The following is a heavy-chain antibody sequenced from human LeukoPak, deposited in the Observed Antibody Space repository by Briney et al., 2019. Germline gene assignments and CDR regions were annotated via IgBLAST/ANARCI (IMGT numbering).Heavy chain of an antibody. Sequence: PGGSLRLSCAASGFTFIDYDMHWVRQVIGKGLEWVSAIGIRGDTHYSGSVKGRFTISRENAESSLYLQMNSLRAGDTAVYYCARGGIQVSGIDEFDYWGQGSLVTVSS. CDR3: ARGGIQVSGIDEFDY. J-gene: IGHJ4*02. D-gene: IGHD6-19*01. CDR1: GFTFIDYD. V-gene: IGHV3-13*01. CDR2: IGIRGDT.